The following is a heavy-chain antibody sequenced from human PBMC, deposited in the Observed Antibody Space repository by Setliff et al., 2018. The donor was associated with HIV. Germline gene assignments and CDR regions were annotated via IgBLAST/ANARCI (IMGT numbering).Heavy chain of an antibody. CDR3: ASDGRQQLVRAYSSGWGNYYYYYMDV. D-gene: IGHD6-19*01. Sequence: SETLSLTCTVSGGSIGSGSAYWSWIRQPAGKGLEWIGRIYTRGRTLYNPSLTSRVTISLDTSKNQFSLNLTSVTAADTAVYYCASDGRQQLVRAYSSGWGNYYYYYMDVWGKGTTVTVSS. V-gene: IGHV4-61*02. CDR2: IYTRGRT. CDR1: GGSIGSGSAY. J-gene: IGHJ6*03.